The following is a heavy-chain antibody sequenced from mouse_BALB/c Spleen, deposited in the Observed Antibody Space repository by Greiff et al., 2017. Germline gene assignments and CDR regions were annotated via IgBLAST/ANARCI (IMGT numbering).Heavy chain of an antibody. D-gene: IGHD1-1*01. CDR3: ARERNYYGSTDAMDY. CDR2: ISSGGST. Sequence: EVKLVESGGGLVKPGGSLKLSCAASGFTFSSYAMSWVRQTPEKRLEWVASISSGGSTYYPDSVKGRFTISRDNARNILYLQMSSLRSEDTAMYYCARERNYYGSTDAMDYWGQGTSVTVSS. V-gene: IGHV5-6-5*01. J-gene: IGHJ4*01. CDR1: GFTFSSYA.